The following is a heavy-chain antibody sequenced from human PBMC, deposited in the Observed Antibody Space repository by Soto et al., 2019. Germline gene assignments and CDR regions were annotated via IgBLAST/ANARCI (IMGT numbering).Heavy chain of an antibody. Sequence: VGSLRLCCAASGFSFSNYNMNWVRQAPGKGLEWVAHITDGLTKHYADFVQGRFTISRDNAKNSLYLELTDLRDDDTAVYYCARDTSHGVTIGWLDSWGQGTLVTVSS. CDR1: GFSFSNYN. J-gene: IGHJ4*02. CDR3: ARDTSHGVTIGWLDS. CDR2: ITDGLTK. V-gene: IGHV3-48*02. D-gene: IGHD3-3*01.